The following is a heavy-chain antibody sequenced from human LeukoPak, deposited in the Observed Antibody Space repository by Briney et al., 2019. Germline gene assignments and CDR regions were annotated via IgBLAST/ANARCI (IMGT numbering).Heavy chain of an antibody. Sequence: SETLSLTCTVSGGSISSSSYYWSWIRQPPGKGLEWIGEINHSGSTNYNPSLKSRVTISVDTSKNQFSLKLSSVTAADTAVYYCARGMATGTYDYWGQGTLVTVSS. J-gene: IGHJ4*02. V-gene: IGHV4-39*07. CDR3: ARGMATGTYDY. D-gene: IGHD5-24*01. CDR1: GGSISSSSYY. CDR2: INHSGST.